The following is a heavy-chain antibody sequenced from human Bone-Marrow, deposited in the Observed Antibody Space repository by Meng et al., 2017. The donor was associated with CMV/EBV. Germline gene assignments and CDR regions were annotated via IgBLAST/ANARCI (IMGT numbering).Heavy chain of an antibody. V-gene: IGHV4-34*01. J-gene: IGHJ3*02. CDR2: INHSGST. Sequence: GSLRLSCAVYGGSFSGYYWSWICQPPGKGLEWIGEINHSGSTNYNPSLKSRVTISVDTSKNQFYLKLSSVTAADTAVYYCARRRWLRVRIDAFDIWGQGTRVTVSS. CDR1: GGSFSGYY. CDR3: ARRRWLRVRIDAFDI. D-gene: IGHD5-12*01.